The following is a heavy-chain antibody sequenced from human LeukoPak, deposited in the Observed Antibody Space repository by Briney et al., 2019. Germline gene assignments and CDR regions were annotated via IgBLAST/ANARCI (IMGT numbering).Heavy chain of an antibody. V-gene: IGHV1-69*05. CDR2: IIPIFGTA. CDR1: GGTFSSYA. D-gene: IGHD5-18*01. J-gene: IGHJ4*02. Sequence: SVKVSCKASGGTFSSYAISWVRQAPGQGLEWMGRIIPIFGTADYAQKFQGRVTITTDESTSTAYMELSSLRSEDTAVYYCARGGYSYGYSFDYWGQVTLVTVSS. CDR3: ARGGYSYGYSFDY.